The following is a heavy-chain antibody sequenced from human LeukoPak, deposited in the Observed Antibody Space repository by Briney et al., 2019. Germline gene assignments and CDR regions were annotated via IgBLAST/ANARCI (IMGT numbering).Heavy chain of an antibody. CDR2: ISGSGVNT. Sequence: GGSLRLSCAVSGFTFSSYAMNGVRQAPGKGLEGVSAISGSGVNTDHADSVKGRFTISRDNSKNTLYLQMNSLRVEDTAVYYCAKSWNYYDSSGDDALDIWGQGTMVTVSS. D-gene: IGHD3-22*01. CDR3: AKSWNYYDSSGDDALDI. CDR1: GFTFSSYA. J-gene: IGHJ3*02. V-gene: IGHV3-23*01.